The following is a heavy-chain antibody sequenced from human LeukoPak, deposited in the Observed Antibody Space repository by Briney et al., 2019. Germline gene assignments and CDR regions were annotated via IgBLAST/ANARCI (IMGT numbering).Heavy chain of an antibody. CDR1: GGTFSSYA. CDR2: IIPIFGTA. J-gene: IGHJ5*02. CDR3: ARETAAAGTGWFDP. D-gene: IGHD6-13*01. Sequence: SVKVSCKASGGTFSSYAISWVRQAAGQGLEWMGGIIPIFGTANYAQKYQGRVTITADESTSTAYMELSSLRSEDTAVYYCARETAAAGTGWFDPWGQGTLVTVSS. V-gene: IGHV1-69*13.